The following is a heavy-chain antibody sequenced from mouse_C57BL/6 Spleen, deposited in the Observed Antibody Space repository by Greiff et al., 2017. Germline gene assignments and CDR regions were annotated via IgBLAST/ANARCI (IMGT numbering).Heavy chain of an antibody. CDR2: IYPGSGNT. J-gene: IGHJ3*01. CDR3: AKAPYYYGSSYAWFAY. Sequence: VQLQQSGPELVKPGASVKISCKASGYTFTDYYINWVKQRPGQGLEWIGWIYPGSGNTKYNEKFKGKATLTVDTSSSTAYMQLSSLTSEDSAVYFCAKAPYYYGSSYAWFAYWGQGTLVTVSA. D-gene: IGHD1-1*01. V-gene: IGHV1-84*01. CDR1: GYTFTDYY.